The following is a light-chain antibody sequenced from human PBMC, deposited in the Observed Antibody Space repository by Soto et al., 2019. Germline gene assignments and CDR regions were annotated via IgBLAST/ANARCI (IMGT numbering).Light chain of an antibody. V-gene: IGKV3-20*01. CDR3: QQYGSSPSWT. CDR1: QSVANSH. Sequence: EIVMTPSPATLSVSPGERATLSCRASQSVANSHVAWYQQRRGLPPRLLIYGASSRATGIPDRFSGSGSGTDFTLTISRLEPEDFAVYYCQQYGSSPSWTFGQGTKVDIK. CDR2: GAS. J-gene: IGKJ1*01.